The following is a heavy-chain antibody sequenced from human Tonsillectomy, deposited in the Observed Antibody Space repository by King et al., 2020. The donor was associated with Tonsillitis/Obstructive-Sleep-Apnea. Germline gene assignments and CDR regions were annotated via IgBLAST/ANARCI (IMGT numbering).Heavy chain of an antibody. Sequence: VQLQESGGGLVQPGGSLRLSCAASGFTFSSYEMNWVRQAPGKGLEWVSYISSSGSTIYYADSVKGRFTISRDNAKNSLYLQMNSLRAEDTAVYYCARELDIVVAVAATGGGYFDYWGQGTPVTVSS. J-gene: IGHJ4*02. CDR2: ISSSGSTI. CDR3: ARELDIVVAVAATGGGYFDY. V-gene: IGHV3-48*03. CDR1: GFTFSSYE. D-gene: IGHD2-15*01.